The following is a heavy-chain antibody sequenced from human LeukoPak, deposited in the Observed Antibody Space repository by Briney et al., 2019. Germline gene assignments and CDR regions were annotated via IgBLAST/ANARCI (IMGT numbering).Heavy chain of an antibody. V-gene: IGHV4-4*02. CDR1: GGSISNTNW. CDR2: ISLTGLT. D-gene: IGHD2-8*01. Sequence: SETLSLTCGVSGGSISNTNWWSWVRQPPGQGLEWIGEISLTGLTHYNSSLESRVTVSLDKSKNQLSLNLTSVTAADTAVYYCSRENGAFSPFGYWGQGTLVTVLS. CDR3: SRENGAFSPFGY. J-gene: IGHJ4*02.